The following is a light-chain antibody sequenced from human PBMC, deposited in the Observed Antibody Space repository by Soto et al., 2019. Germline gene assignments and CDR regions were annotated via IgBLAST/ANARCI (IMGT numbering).Light chain of an antibody. CDR3: QQYADLPYT. CDR2: GVS. Sequence: EIVLTQSPGTLSLSPGERATLSCMASQTLTTTYLAWYQQKPGQAPRLLIYGVSRRATGIPERFSGSGSGTDFTLTISRLEPEDFAVYSCQQYADLPYTFGQGTTLEI. V-gene: IGKV3-20*01. J-gene: IGKJ2*01. CDR1: QTLTTTY.